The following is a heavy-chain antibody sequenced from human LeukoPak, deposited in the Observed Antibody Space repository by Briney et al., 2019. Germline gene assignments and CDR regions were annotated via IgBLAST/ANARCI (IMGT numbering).Heavy chain of an antibody. D-gene: IGHD6-19*01. V-gene: IGHV5-51*01. J-gene: IGHJ5*02. CDR2: IYPGDSDT. CDR1: GYSFTSYW. CDR3: ARQPSAVAGTVWFDP. Sequence: GESLKISCKGSGYSFTSYWIGWVRQMPGKGLEWMGIIYPGDSDTRYSPSLQGQVTISADKSISTAYLQWSSLKASDTAMYYCARQPSAVAGTVWFDPWGQGTLVTVSS.